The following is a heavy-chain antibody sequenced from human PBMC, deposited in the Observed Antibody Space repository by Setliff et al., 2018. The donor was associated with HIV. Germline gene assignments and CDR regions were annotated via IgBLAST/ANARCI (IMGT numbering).Heavy chain of an antibody. D-gene: IGHD3-10*01. Sequence: SVKVSCKASGGTFSSYSISWVRQAPGQGLEWMGRILPIFGTRDYAQKFQGRVTITADKSTSTAYMELRSLRSEDTAVYYCARDQVSMVWAVRLVAWGQGSLVTVSS. CDR1: GGTFSSYS. CDR3: ARDQVSMVWAVRLVA. V-gene: IGHV1-69*06. J-gene: IGHJ1*01. CDR2: ILPIFGTR.